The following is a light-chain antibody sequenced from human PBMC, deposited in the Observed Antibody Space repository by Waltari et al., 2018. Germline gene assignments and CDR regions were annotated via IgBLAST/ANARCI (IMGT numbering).Light chain of an antibody. J-gene: IGKJ1*01. CDR1: QTVLYSSDNNNY. Sequence: DIVMTQPPDSLAVSLGERATINCKSSQTVLYSSDNNNYLAWYQQKLGQPPKLLIYWASTRASGVPARFSGSGSGTDFTLTISSLQAEDVAVYYCQQYYDTPRTFGQGTRVEIK. CDR3: QQYYDTPRT. V-gene: IGKV4-1*01. CDR2: WAS.